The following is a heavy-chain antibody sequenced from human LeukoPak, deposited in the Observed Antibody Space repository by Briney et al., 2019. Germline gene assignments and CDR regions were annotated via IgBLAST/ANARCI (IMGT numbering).Heavy chain of an antibody. Sequence: PGGSLRLSCAASGFTFSSYAMSWVRQAPGKGLEWVSAISGSGGSTYYADSVKGRFTISRDNSKNTLYLQMNSLRAEDTAVYYCAQGPTYGDYWFDYWGQGTLVTVSS. V-gene: IGHV3-23*01. CDR2: ISGSGGST. J-gene: IGHJ4*02. CDR1: GFTFSSYA. CDR3: AQGPTYGDYWFDY. D-gene: IGHD4-17*01.